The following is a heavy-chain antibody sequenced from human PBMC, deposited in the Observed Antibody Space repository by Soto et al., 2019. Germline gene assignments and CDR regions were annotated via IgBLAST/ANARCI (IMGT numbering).Heavy chain of an antibody. CDR2: INAGNGNT. CDR1: GYTFTSYA. J-gene: IGHJ3*02. V-gene: IGHV1-3*01. Sequence: QVQLVQSGAEVKKPGASVKVSCKSSGYTFTSYAMHWVRQAPGQRLEWMGWINAGNGNTKYSQKFQGRVTITRDTSASTAYMERSSLRSEDTAVYYCARERWQYDAFDIWGQGTMVTVSS. D-gene: IGHD2-2*01. CDR3: ARERWQYDAFDI.